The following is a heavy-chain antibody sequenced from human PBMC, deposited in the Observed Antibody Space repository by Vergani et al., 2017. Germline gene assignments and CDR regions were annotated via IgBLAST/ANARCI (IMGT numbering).Heavy chain of an antibody. CDR2: IYHSGGA. J-gene: IGHJ4*02. CDR3: ARTESFILRYFHWAL. D-gene: IGHD3-9*01. V-gene: IGHV4-39*01. Sequence: QLHLQESGPGLVKPSETLSLTCTVSGSSITSSSYYWGWIRQPPGKGLEWIGNIYHSGGAYYNPSLKGRVTRSVDTSKNQFSLEVTSVTAADTAIYFCARTESFILRYFHWALWGQGTLVTVSS. CDR1: GSSITSSSYY.